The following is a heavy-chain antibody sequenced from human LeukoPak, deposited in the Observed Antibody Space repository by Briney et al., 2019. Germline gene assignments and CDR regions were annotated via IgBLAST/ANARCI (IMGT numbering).Heavy chain of an antibody. J-gene: IGHJ5*02. Sequence: ASVKVSCKASGGTFSSYAISWVRQAPGQGLEWMGGIIPIFGTANYAQKFQGRVTITADESTSTAYMELSSLRSEDTAVYYCARESVVPAAESYNWFDPWGQGTPVTVSS. V-gene: IGHV1-69*13. CDR2: IIPIFGTA. D-gene: IGHD2-2*01. CDR1: GGTFSSYA. CDR3: ARESVVPAAESYNWFDP.